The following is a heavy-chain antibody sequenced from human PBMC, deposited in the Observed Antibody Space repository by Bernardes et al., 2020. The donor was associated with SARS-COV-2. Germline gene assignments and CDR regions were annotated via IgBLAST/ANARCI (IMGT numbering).Heavy chain of an antibody. CDR1: GFTFNNYD. CDR2: IKKSADAT. Sequence: GGSLRLSCAASGFTFNNYDMSWVRQAPGKGLEWVSMIKKSADATYYADSVKGRFTISRDNSKNTLYLHMNYLRAEDTAVYYCANENGDHLFDSWGQGTLVTVSS. J-gene: IGHJ4*02. D-gene: IGHD2-21*02. V-gene: IGHV3-23*01. CDR3: ANENGDHLFDS.